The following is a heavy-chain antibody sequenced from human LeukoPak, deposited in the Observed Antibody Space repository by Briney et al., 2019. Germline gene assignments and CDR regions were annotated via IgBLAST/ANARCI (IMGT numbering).Heavy chain of an antibody. J-gene: IGHJ3*02. CDR3: ARAHSYDILTGYRDAFDI. V-gene: IGHV4-61*01. CDR2: IYYSGST. D-gene: IGHD3-9*01. Sequence: SSETLSLTCTVSGGSVSSGSYYWSWIRQPPGKGLEWIGYIYYSGSTNYNPSLKSRVTISVDTSKNQFSLKLSSVTAADTAVYYCARAHSYDILTGYRDAFDIWGQGTMVTVSS. CDR1: GGSVSSGSYY.